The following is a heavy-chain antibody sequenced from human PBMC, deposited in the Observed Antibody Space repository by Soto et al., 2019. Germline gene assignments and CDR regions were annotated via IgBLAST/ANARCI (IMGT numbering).Heavy chain of an antibody. J-gene: IGHJ4*02. Sequence: LRLSCAASGFTFSGSAMHWVRQASGKGLEWVGRIRSNADNYPTAYAASVKGRFIISRDDSKNTAYLQMNSLKIEDTALYYCARLETGDAYDYWGQGTLVTVSS. CDR3: ARLETGDAYDY. CDR2: IRSNADNYPT. V-gene: IGHV3-73*01. CDR1: GFTFSGSA. D-gene: IGHD7-27*01.